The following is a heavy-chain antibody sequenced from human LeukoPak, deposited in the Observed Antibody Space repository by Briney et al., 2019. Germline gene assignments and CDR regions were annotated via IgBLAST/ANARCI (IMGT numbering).Heavy chain of an antibody. J-gene: IGHJ4*02. Sequence: GRSLRLSCAASGFTFSSYGMHWVRQAPGKVLEWVAIIWYDGSNKYYADSVKGRFTISRDNSKNTLYLQMNSLRAEDTAVYYCARGKQLAIDYWGQGTLVTVSS. CDR1: GFTFSSYG. CDR3: ARGKQLAIDY. CDR2: IWYDGSNK. V-gene: IGHV3-33*01. D-gene: IGHD6-13*01.